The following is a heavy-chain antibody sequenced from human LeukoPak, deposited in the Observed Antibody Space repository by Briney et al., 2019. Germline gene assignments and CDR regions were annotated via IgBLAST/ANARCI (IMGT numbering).Heavy chain of an antibody. Sequence: GESLKISCAASGFTFSSYWMSWVRQAPGKGLEWVANIKQDGSEKYYVDSVKGRFTISRDNAKNSLYLQMNSLRAEDTAVYYCARDSYDSSGYSKFWGQGTLVTVSS. D-gene: IGHD3-22*01. CDR1: GFTFSSYW. CDR3: ARDSYDSSGYSKF. J-gene: IGHJ4*02. CDR2: IKQDGSEK. V-gene: IGHV3-7*01.